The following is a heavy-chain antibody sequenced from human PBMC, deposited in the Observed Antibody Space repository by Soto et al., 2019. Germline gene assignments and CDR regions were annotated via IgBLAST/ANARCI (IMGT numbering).Heavy chain of an antibody. J-gene: IGHJ4*02. CDR1: GGTFSSYP. V-gene: IGHV1-69*02. Sequence: QVQLVQSGAEVKKPGSSVKVSCKASGGTFSSYPISWVRQAPGQGLEWMGRIIPILGIANYAQKFQGRVTITADKSTSTAYMELSSLRSEDTAVYYCARIERDDYWGQGTLVTVSS. CDR2: IIPILGIA. CDR3: ARIERDDY. D-gene: IGHD1-1*01.